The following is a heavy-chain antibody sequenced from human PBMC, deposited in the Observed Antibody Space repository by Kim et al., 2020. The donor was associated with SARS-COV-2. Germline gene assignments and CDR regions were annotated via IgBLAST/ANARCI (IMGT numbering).Heavy chain of an antibody. CDR2: IYYSGST. D-gene: IGHD5-18*01. Sequence: SETLSLTCTVSGGSISRYYWSWIRQPPGKGLEWIGYIYYSGSTNYNPSLKSRVTISVDTSKNQFSLNLSSVTAADTAVYYCGRGPHTSKYNTMDVWGQGTTVTVSS. CDR3: GRGPHTSKYNTMDV. J-gene: IGHJ6*02. CDR1: GGSISRYY. V-gene: IGHV4-59*01.